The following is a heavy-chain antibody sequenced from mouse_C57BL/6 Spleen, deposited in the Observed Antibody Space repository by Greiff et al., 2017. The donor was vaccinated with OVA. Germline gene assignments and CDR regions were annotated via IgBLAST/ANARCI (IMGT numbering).Heavy chain of an antibody. CDR1: GFTFSSYA. Sequence: EVKLVESGEGLVKPGGSLKLSCAASGFTFSSYAMSWVRQTPEKRLEWVAYISSGGDYIYYADTVKGRFTISRDNARNTLYLQMSSLKSEDTAMYYCTRDNYGRDYYAMDYWGQGTSVTVSS. CDR2: ISSGGDYI. V-gene: IGHV5-9-1*02. J-gene: IGHJ4*01. D-gene: IGHD1-2*01. CDR3: TRDNYGRDYYAMDY.